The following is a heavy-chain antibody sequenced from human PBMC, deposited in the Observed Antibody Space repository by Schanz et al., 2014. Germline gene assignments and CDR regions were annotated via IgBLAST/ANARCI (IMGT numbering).Heavy chain of an antibody. Sequence: QVQLLQSGAEVKKPGASVKVSCKASGYTFTGYYMHWVRQAPGQGLEWMGRINPNSGGTNYAQKYQRRVTMTRDTYISTAYLELSSLRSDDTAVYYCARELRLEYYFDYWGQGTQVTVSS. J-gene: IGHJ4*02. CDR3: ARELRLEYYFDY. CDR1: GYTFTGYY. D-gene: IGHD4-17*01. V-gene: IGHV1-2*02. CDR2: INPNSGGT.